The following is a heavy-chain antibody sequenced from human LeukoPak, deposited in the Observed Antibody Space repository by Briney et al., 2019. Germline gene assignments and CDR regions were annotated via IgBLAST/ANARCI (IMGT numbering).Heavy chain of an antibody. J-gene: IGHJ4*02. Sequence: GGSLRLSCAASGFTFNNYDMSWVRQAPGKGLEWVAFIRYDGSNKYYADSVKGRFTISRDNSKNTLYLQMNSLRAEDTAVYYCASGDPYSSGWDDYWGQGTLVTVSS. CDR2: IRYDGSNK. CDR3: ASGDPYSSGWDDY. D-gene: IGHD6-19*01. V-gene: IGHV3-30*02. CDR1: GFTFNNYD.